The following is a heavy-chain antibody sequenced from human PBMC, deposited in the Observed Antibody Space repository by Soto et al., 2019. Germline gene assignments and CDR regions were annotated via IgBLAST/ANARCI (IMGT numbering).Heavy chain of an antibody. CDR1: GFAFSSYW. Sequence: EVQLVESGGGLVQPGVSLRLSCAVSGFAFSSYWMHWVRQTPGKALVWVSRINSDGTSTAYADSVKGRFTISRDNAKDTLYLERNSLRAEDTAVYYCARDGWDLEWLLRVYSYMDVWGKGNTVTVSS. V-gene: IGHV3-74*01. CDR3: ARDGWDLEWLLRVYSYMDV. D-gene: IGHD3-3*01. CDR2: INSDGTST. J-gene: IGHJ6*03.